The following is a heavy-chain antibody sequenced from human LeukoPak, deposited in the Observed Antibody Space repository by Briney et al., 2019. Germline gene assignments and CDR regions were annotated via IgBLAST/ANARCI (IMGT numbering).Heavy chain of an antibody. CDR2: IGVSGDKT. CDR3: AKDWSAAH. V-gene: IGHV3-23*01. CDR1: GFTFSSYA. J-gene: IGHJ4*02. D-gene: IGHD2-15*01. Sequence: PGGSLRLSCAASGFTFSSYAMTWVRQAPGKGLEWVSAIGVSGDKTHYADSVKGRFTISRDDSKNTLYLRMNSLRAEDTALYYCAKDWSAAHWGQGTLVTVSS.